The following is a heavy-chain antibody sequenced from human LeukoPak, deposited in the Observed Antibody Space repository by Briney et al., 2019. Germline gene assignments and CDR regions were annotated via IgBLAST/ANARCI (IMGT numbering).Heavy chain of an antibody. V-gene: IGHV3-33*01. CDR2: IWYDGSNK. D-gene: IGHD3-10*01. CDR3: ARDFYVGSKSYYIGY. J-gene: IGHJ4*01. Sequence: GGSLRLSCAASGFTFSNYGMHWVRQAPGKGLEWVAVIWYDGSNKYYADSVKGRLTISRDNSKNTVYLQMNSLRAEDTAMYYCARDFYVGSKSYYIGYWGHGTLVTVSS. CDR1: GFTFSNYG.